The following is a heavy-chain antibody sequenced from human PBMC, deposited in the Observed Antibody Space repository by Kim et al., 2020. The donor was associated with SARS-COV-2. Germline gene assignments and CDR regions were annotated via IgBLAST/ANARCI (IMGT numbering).Heavy chain of an antibody. V-gene: IGHV3-9*01. Sequence: GGSLRLSCAASGFTFDDYAMHWVRQAPGKGLEWVSGISWNSGSIGYADSVKGRFTISRDNAKNSLYLQMNSLRAEDTALYYCAKVSLTELSCSGGSCYSRGPFDYWGQGTLVTVSS. CDR2: ISWNSGSI. CDR1: GFTFDDYA. CDR3: AKVSLTELSCSGGSCYSRGPFDY. D-gene: IGHD2-15*01. J-gene: IGHJ4*02.